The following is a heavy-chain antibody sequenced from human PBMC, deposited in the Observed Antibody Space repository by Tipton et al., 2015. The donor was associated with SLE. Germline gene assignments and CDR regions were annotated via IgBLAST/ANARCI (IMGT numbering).Heavy chain of an antibody. J-gene: IGHJ4*02. CDR2: MYHSGST. CDR1: GGSISSTSYY. Sequence: TLSLTCNVSGGSISSTSYYWAWLRQPPGKGLEWIGSMYHSGSTNYNPSLKSRVTISVDKSKNQFSLKLNSVTAADTAFYYCAKDFNYDYPDYNWGQGAQVIVSS. CDR3: AKDFNYDYPDYN. V-gene: IGHV4-39*07. D-gene: IGHD4-17*01.